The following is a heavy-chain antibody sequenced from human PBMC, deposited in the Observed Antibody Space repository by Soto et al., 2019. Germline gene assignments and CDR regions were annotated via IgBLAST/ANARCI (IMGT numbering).Heavy chain of an antibody. CDR1: GGSISSGGDS. Sequence: QLQLQESGSGLVKPSQTLSLTCAVSGGSISSGGDSWSWIRQPPGKGLEWIGYIYHTGGTYYNPSLKSRVTISVDKSKNQFSLNLSSVTAADTAVYYCARERTAADFDYWGQGTLVTVS. CDR2: IYHTGGT. J-gene: IGHJ4*02. D-gene: IGHD6-25*01. V-gene: IGHV4-30-2*01. CDR3: ARERTAADFDY.